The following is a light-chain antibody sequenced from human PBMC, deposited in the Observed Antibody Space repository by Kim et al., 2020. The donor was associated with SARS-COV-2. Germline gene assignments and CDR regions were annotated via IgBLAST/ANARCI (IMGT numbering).Light chain of an antibody. CDR2: DAS. CDR3: QQYNTYAAWP. CDR1: QSISSW. Sequence: DIQMTQSPSTLSASVGDRVTITCRASQSISSWLAWYQQKPGKAPILLIYDASTLESGVPTRFSGRASGTEFTLTISSLQPDDFATYYCQQYNTYAAWPFGQGTKVDIK. V-gene: IGKV1-5*01. J-gene: IGKJ1*01.